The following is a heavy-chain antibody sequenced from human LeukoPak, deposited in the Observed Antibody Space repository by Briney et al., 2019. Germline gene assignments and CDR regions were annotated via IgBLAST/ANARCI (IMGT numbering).Heavy chain of an antibody. Sequence: SETLSLTCTVSGGSIISYYWSWIRQPPGKGLEWIGYIYYSGSTNYNPSLKSRVTISVDTSKNQFSLKLSSVTAADTAVYYCASSGYYDSAFDIWGKGTRVTVSS. CDR2: IYYSGST. CDR1: GGSIISYY. D-gene: IGHD3-22*01. V-gene: IGHV4-59*01. J-gene: IGHJ3*02. CDR3: ASSGYYDSAFDI.